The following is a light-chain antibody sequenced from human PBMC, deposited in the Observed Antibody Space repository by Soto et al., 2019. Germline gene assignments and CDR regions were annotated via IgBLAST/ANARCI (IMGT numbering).Light chain of an antibody. CDR1: QGISSY. V-gene: IGKV1-9*01. CDR3: QQYYSYPL. CDR2: AAP. Sequence: IQLTQSPSSLSASVGDRVTITCRASQGISSYLAWYQQKPGKAPKLLIYAAPTLQSGVPSRFSGSGSGTDFTLTISCLQSEDFATYYCQQYYSYPLFGQGTKVDIK. J-gene: IGKJ1*01.